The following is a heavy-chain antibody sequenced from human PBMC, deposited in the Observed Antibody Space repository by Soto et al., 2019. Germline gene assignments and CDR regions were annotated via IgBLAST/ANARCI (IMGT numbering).Heavy chain of an antibody. D-gene: IGHD5-12*01. V-gene: IGHV3-11*05. CDR3: ASSLRGYSGYSGY. CDR2: ISSSGSDT. Sequence: QVQLVESGGGLVKPGGCLRLSCAASGFTFSDYYMSWILQAPGKGLEWVSYISSSGSDTNYADSVKCRFTVSRDNAKNSLYLQMNSLRAEDTAVYYCASSLRGYSGYSGYWGQGTLVTVSS. CDR1: GFTFSDYY. J-gene: IGHJ4*02.